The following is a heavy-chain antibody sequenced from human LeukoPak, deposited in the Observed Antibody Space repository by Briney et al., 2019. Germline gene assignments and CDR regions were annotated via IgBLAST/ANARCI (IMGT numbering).Heavy chain of an antibody. J-gene: IGHJ4*02. V-gene: IGHV3-74*01. CDR1: GFTFSSYW. CDR2: INSDGSST. CDR3: ASRDYGSGSREGFHYFDY. Sequence: PGGSLRLSCAASGFTFSSYWMHWVRQAPGKGLVWVSRINSDGSSTSYADSVKGRFTISRDNAKNTLYLQMNSLRAEDTAVYYCASRDYGSGSREGFHYFDYWGQGTLVTVSS. D-gene: IGHD3-10*01.